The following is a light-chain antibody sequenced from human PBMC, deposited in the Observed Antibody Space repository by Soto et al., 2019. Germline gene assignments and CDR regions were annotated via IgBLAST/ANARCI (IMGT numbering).Light chain of an antibody. CDR2: DAS. J-gene: IGKJ1*01. CDR1: PSVRSY. Sequence: EIVLTQSPVTLSLSPGERATLSCRASPSVRSYLAWYQQKAGQAPRLLIYDASNRATGIPARFSGSGSGTDFTLTISRLEPEDFAVYYCQQRSNWPWTFGQGTKVEIK. V-gene: IGKV3-11*01. CDR3: QQRSNWPWT.